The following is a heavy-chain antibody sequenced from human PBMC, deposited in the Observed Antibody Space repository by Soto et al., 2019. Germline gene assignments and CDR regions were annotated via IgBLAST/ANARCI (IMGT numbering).Heavy chain of an antibody. Sequence: ASVKVSCKASGYTFTSYGISWVRQAPGQGLEWMGWISAYNGNTNYAQKLQGRVTMTTDTSTSTAYMELRSLRSDDTAVYYCARDGEEYCSSTSCYYFDYWGQGTLVTVS. CDR3: ARDGEEYCSSTSCYYFDY. J-gene: IGHJ4*02. V-gene: IGHV1-18*01. CDR2: ISAYNGNT. D-gene: IGHD2-2*01. CDR1: GYTFTSYG.